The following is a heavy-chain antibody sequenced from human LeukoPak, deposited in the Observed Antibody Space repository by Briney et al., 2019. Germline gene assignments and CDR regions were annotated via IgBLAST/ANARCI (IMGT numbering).Heavy chain of an antibody. CDR1: GFIFSDYY. CDR2: ISSGGSGV. J-gene: IGHJ4*02. Sequence: GGSLRLSCAASGFIFSDYYMSWVRQAPGKGLEWVSYISSGGSGVSYADAVRGRFTVSRDNNKNSLYLQMNSLRAEDTAVYYCARDIGFGVREMRTGPIDYWGQGTLVTVSS. CDR3: ARDIGFGVREMRTGPIDY. V-gene: IGHV3-11*04. D-gene: IGHD3-10*01.